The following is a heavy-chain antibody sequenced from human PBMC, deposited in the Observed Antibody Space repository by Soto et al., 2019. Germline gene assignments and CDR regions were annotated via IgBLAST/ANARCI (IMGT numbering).Heavy chain of an antibody. CDR3: ARDLYGTMATTNTAFDY. Sequence: VQLVESGGGLIQPGGSLRLSCAASGFTVSNSYMSWVRQAPGKGLEWVAVISYDGSNKYYADSVKGRFTISRDNSKNTLYLQMNSLRAEDTAVYYCARDLYGTMATTNTAFDYWGQGTLVTVSS. D-gene: IGHD5-12*01. J-gene: IGHJ4*02. CDR2: ISYDGSNK. CDR1: GFTVSNSY. V-gene: IGHV3-30-3*01.